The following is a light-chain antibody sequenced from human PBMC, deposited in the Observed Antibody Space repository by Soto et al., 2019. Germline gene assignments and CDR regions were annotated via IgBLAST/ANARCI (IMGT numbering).Light chain of an antibody. V-gene: IGKV1-27*01. CDR1: QGISTY. CDR3: QNYNGAPWT. J-gene: IGKJ1*01. Sequence: DIQMTQSPSSMSASVGDRVTITCRASQGISTYLVWYQQKPGTVPKLLIFAASTVQSGVPSRFSGSGSGTDFTLTISSLQPEAVATYYCQNYNGAPWTFGQGTKVEIK. CDR2: AAS.